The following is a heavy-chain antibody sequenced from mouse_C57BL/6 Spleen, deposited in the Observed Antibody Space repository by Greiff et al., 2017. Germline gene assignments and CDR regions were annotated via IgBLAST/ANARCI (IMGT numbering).Heavy chain of an antibody. CDR3: TTSDRNYYGGSSAWFAY. J-gene: IGHJ3*01. CDR2: IDPENGDT. D-gene: IGHD1-1*01. V-gene: IGHV14-4*01. Sequence: EVQLQQSGAELVRPGASVKLSCTASGFNIKDDYMHWVKQRPEQGLEWIGWIDPENGDTEYASKFQGKATITADTSSNTAYLQLSSLTSEDTAVYDCTTSDRNYYGGSSAWFAYWGQGTLVTVSA. CDR1: GFNIKDDY.